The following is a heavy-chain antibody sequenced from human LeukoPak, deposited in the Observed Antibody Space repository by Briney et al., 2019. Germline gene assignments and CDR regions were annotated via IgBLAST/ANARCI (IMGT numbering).Heavy chain of an antibody. CDR2: ISSSSSYI. D-gene: IGHD5-24*01. CDR3: AGDRWLQL. V-gene: IGHV3-21*01. Sequence: PGGSLRLSCAASGFTFSSYSMNWVRQAPGKGLEWVSSISSSSSYIYYADSVKGRFAISRDSAKNSLYLQMNSLRAEDAAVYYCAGDRWLQLWGQGTLVTVSS. J-gene: IGHJ4*02. CDR1: GFTFSSYS.